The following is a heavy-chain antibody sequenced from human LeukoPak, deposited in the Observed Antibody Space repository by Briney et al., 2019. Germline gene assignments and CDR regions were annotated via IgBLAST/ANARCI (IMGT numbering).Heavy chain of an antibody. CDR2: ISAYNGNT. CDR3: ARGVIVGAARDAFDI. V-gene: IGHV1-18*01. Sequence: GASVKVSCKASGYTFTSYGISWVRQAPRQGLEWMGWISAYNGNTNYAQKLQGRVTMTTDTSTSTAYMELRSLRSDDTAVYYCARGVIVGAARDAFDIWGQGTMVTVSS. J-gene: IGHJ3*02. CDR1: GYTFTSYG. D-gene: IGHD1-26*01.